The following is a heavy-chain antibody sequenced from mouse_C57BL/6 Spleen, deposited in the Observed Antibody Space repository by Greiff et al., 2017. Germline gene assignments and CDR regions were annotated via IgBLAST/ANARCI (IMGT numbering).Heavy chain of an antibody. CDR3: ARVFDYYGSSLCVMDY. CDR1: GYTFTSYW. V-gene: IGHV1-64*01. CDR2: IHPNSGST. J-gene: IGHJ4*01. Sequence: VQLQQPGADLVKPGASVKLSCKASGYTFTSYWMHWVKQRPGQGLEWIGMIHPNSGSTNYNEKFKSKATLTVDKSSSTAYMQLSSLTSEDSAVYYCARVFDYYGSSLCVMDYWGQGTTVTVSS. D-gene: IGHD1-1*01.